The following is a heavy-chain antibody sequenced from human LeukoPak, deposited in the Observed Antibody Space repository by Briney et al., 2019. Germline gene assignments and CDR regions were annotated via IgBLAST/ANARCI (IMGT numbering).Heavy chain of an antibody. Sequence: SETLSLTCTVSGGSISSYYWSWIRQPRGKGLEGIGYIYYSGSTNYNPSLNSRVTISVDMSKNQFSLKVSSVTAADTAVDYCARVSPAWRNVQHWGQGTLVTVSS. CDR3: ARVSPAWRNVQH. V-gene: IGHV4-59*01. D-gene: IGHD1-14*01. J-gene: IGHJ1*01. CDR2: IYYSGST. CDR1: GGSISSYY.